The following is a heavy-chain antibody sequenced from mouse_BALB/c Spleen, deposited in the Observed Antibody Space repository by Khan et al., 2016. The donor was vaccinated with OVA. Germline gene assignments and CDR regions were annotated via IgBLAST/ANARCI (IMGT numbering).Heavy chain of an antibody. Sequence: EVQFQESGPGLVKPSQSLSLTCTVTGYSTTSDYAWNWIRQFPGNKLEWMGYISYSGRTSYNPSLKSRISITRDTSKNQFFLQLNSVTTEDTATYYCERSVTITTVVATDFDYWGQGTTLTVSS. CDR3: ERSVTITTVVATDFDY. V-gene: IGHV3-2*02. J-gene: IGHJ2*01. CDR2: ISYSGRT. CDR1: GYSTTSDYA. D-gene: IGHD1-1*01.